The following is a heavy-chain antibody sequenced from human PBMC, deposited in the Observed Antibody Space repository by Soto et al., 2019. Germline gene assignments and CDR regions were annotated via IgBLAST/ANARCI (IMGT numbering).Heavy chain of an antibody. CDR3: ARYSRGDEAPMDY. J-gene: IGHJ4*02. Sequence: QVQLVQSGAEVKKPGASVKVSCKASGYTFTGYYMHWVRQAPGQGLEWMGWNNPNRGGTNYAQKFKGWVTMTTDTSISTAYMELSRLRSDDTAVYYCARYSRGDEAPMDYWGQGTLVTVSS. V-gene: IGHV1-2*04. D-gene: IGHD2-21*01. CDR2: NNPNRGGT. CDR1: GYTFTGYY.